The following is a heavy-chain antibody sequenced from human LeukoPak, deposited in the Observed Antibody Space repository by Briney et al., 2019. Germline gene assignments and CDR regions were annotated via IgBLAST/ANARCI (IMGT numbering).Heavy chain of an antibody. Sequence: GGSLRLSCAASGFTFSSYGMHWVRQAPGKGLQWVALISHDGSNKYYADSVRGRFTISRDNSKNTLYLQMNSLRAEDTAVYYCARGWWGCSRTSCHVYYFDYWGQGTLVTVSS. CDR2: ISHDGSNK. CDR1: GFTFSSYG. D-gene: IGHD2-2*01. CDR3: ARGWWGCSRTSCHVYYFDY. V-gene: IGHV3-30*03. J-gene: IGHJ4*02.